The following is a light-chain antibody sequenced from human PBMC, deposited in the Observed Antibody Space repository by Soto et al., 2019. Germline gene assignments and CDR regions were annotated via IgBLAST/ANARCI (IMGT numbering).Light chain of an antibody. Sequence: DIPMTQSPSSLSASVGDRVTITCRESQSIISYLNWYQQKPGKAPKLLIYAASSLQSGVPSRFSGSGSGTDFTLTISSLQTEDFATYYCQQYYSYPPWTFGQGTKVDIK. CDR1: QSIISY. J-gene: IGKJ1*01. CDR3: QQYYSYPPWT. CDR2: AAS. V-gene: IGKV1-39*01.